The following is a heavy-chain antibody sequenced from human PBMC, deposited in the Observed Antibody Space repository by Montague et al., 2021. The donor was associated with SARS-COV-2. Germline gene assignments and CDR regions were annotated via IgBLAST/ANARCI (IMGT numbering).Heavy chain of an antibody. Sequence: SETLSLTCTVSGGSISSSSYYWGWLRQPPGKGLEWIGSIYYSGSTYSNPSLKSPVTISVDTSKNQFSLKLSSVTAADTAVYYCARVGRQQLVRLSGMDVWGQGTTVTVSS. CDR3: ARVGRQQLVRLSGMDV. CDR1: GGSISSSSYY. D-gene: IGHD6-13*01. CDR2: IYYSGST. V-gene: IGHV4-39*07. J-gene: IGHJ6*02.